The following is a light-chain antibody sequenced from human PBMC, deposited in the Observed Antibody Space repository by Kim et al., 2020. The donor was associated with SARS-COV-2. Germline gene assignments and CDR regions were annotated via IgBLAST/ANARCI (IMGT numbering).Light chain of an antibody. CDR3: QQYNNLVG. CDR1: QSVSSN. CDR2: GAS. J-gene: IGKJ1*01. Sequence: EIVMTQSPATLSVSPGERATLSCRASQSVSSNLAWYQQKPGQAPRLLIYGASTRATGIPARFSGSGSGTEFTLTISSLQSEDFAVYYCQQYNNLVGFGQGTKGISN. V-gene: IGKV3-15*01.